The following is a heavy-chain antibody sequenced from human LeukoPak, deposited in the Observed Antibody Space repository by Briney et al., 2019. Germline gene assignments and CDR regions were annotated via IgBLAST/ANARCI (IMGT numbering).Heavy chain of an antibody. V-gene: IGHV3-23*01. CDR1: GFTFSSYA. Sequence: PGGSLRLSCAASGFTFSSYAMSWVRQAPGKGLEWVSAISGSGGSTYYADSVKGRFTISRDNSKNTLYLQMNSLRAEDTAVYYCAKDLRSGYYYDYFDYWGQGTLVTVSS. D-gene: IGHD3-22*01. J-gene: IGHJ4*02. CDR3: AKDLRSGYYYDYFDY. CDR2: ISGSGGST.